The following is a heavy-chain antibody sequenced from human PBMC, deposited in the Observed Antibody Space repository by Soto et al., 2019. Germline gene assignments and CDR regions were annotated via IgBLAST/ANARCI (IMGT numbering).Heavy chain of an antibody. CDR1: GFTFSSYS. Sequence: GGSLRLSCAASGFTFSSYSMNWVRQAPGKGLEWVSYISSSSSTIYYADSVKGRFTISRDNAKNSLYLQMNSLRDEDTAVYYCARPGIEAAGIYYYGMDVWGQGTTVTVSS. CDR3: ARPGIEAAGIYYYGMDV. J-gene: IGHJ6*02. CDR2: ISSSSSTI. D-gene: IGHD6-13*01. V-gene: IGHV3-48*02.